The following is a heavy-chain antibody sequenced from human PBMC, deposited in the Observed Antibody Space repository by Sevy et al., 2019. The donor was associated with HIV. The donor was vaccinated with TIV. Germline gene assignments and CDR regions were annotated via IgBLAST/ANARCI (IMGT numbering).Heavy chain of an antibody. V-gene: IGHV5-51*01. J-gene: IGHJ6*02. CDR2: IYPEDSDT. D-gene: IGHD4-17*01. CDR3: ARHHASYGVTGYYYYYGLDV. Sequence: GESLKISCKGSGYNFISYWIGWVRQMPGRGLEWMGIIYPEDSDTRYSPSFQGQVTISVDKSINTAYLQWSSLKASDTAMYYCARHHASYGVTGYYYYYGLDVWGQGTTVTVSS. CDR1: GYNFISYW.